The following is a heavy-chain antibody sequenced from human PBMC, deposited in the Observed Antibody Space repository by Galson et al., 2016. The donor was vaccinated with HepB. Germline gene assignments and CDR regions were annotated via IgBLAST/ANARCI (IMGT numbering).Heavy chain of an antibody. CDR2: ISIGSSYI. V-gene: IGHV3-21*01. J-gene: IGHJ3*02. Sequence: SLRLSCAASGLTFSSYNMNWVRQAPGKGPEWVSSISIGSSYIYYADSVKGRFTIFRDNAKNSLYLQMNSLRAEDTAVYYCARDARKTLQDAFDIWGQGTMVTVSS. CDR1: GLTFSSYN. CDR3: ARDARKTLQDAFDI.